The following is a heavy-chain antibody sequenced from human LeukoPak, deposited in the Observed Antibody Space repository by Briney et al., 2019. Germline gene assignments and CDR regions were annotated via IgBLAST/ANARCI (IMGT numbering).Heavy chain of an antibody. Sequence: SVKLSCKASGGTFSSYAISWVRLAPGQGLEWMGGIIPIFGTANYAQKFQGRVTITADKSTSTAYMELSSLRSEDTAVYYCARVEITMVRDGSYYYYGMDVWGKGTTVTVSS. CDR1: GGTFSSYA. V-gene: IGHV1-69*06. CDR3: ARVEITMVRDGSYYYYGMDV. CDR2: IIPIFGTA. D-gene: IGHD3-10*01. J-gene: IGHJ6*04.